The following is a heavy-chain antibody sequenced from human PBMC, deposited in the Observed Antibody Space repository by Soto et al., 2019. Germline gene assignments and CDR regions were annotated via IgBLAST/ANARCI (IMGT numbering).Heavy chain of an antibody. D-gene: IGHD2-15*01. V-gene: IGHV4-34*01. CDR3: ARAGRAIDIVVVVAPITHYMDV. Sequence: SETLSLTCAVYGGSFSGYYWSWIRQPPGKGLEWIGEINHSGSTNYNPSLKSRVTISVDTSKNQFSLKLSSVTAADTAVYYCARAGRAIDIVVVVAPITHYMDVWGKGTTVTVSS. CDR2: INHSGST. CDR1: GGSFSGYY. J-gene: IGHJ6*03.